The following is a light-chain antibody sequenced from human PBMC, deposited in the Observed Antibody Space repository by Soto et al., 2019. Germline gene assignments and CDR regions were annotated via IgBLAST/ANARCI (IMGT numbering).Light chain of an antibody. J-gene: IGLJ2*01. CDR1: STDGGGHYY. V-gene: IGLV2-14*01. CDR2: DVT. CDR3: TSYTSTSSYVA. Sequence: SGLTQPASVSGSPGQYVTISCTGTSTDGGGHYYVSWYQHHPGKAPKLIIYDVTDRPSGVSHRFSASKSGNTASLTISRLQTEDEAYYYCTSYTSTSSYVAFGGGTKVTVL.